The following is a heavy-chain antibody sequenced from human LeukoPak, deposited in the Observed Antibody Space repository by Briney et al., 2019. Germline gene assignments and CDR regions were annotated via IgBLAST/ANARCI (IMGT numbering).Heavy chain of an antibody. V-gene: IGHV3-7*03. CDR2: IKLDGSEK. Sequence: PGGSLRLSCVASGFPFGKYWMRWVRQAPGKGLEWVANIKLDGSEKNYVDSVKGRFTISRDNTKNSLYLQMNSLRAEDTAVFYCARDQYDTWSRRGNFDSWGQGTLVIVSS. CDR1: GFPFGKYW. J-gene: IGHJ4*02. CDR3: ARDQYDTWSRRGNFDS. D-gene: IGHD3-3*01.